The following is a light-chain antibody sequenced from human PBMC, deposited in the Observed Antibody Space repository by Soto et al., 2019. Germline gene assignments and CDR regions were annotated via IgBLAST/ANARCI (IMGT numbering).Light chain of an antibody. Sequence: QPASVSGSPGQSITISCSRTSSDVGAYNYVSWYQQHPGKAPKLMIYEVSNRPSGVSNRFSGSKSGNTASLTISGLQAEDEADYYCSSYTSSSTWVFGGGTKVTVL. CDR3: SSYTSSSTWV. J-gene: IGLJ3*02. V-gene: IGLV2-14*01. CDR1: SSDVGAYNY. CDR2: EVS.